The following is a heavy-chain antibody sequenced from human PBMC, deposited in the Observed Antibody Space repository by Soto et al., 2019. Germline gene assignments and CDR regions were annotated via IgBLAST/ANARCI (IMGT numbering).Heavy chain of an antibody. Sequence: GGSLRLSCAASGFTFSDYYMSWIRQAPGKGLEWVSYITSSGSTTYYADSVKGRFTISRDNAKNSLYLQMNSLRAEDTAVYYCARENEQWVAADNWGQGTLVTVSS. D-gene: IGHD6-19*01. CDR1: GFTFSDYY. J-gene: IGHJ4*02. CDR3: ARENEQWVAADN. V-gene: IGHV3-11*01. CDR2: ITSSGSTT.